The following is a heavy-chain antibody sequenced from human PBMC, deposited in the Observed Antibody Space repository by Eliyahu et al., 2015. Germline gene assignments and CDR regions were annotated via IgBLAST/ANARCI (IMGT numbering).Heavy chain of an antibody. CDR1: GGXFSGYY. CDR2: INHSGST. V-gene: IGHV4-34*01. J-gene: IGHJ4*02. CDR3: ARGIPSGYYXRADY. D-gene: IGHD3-22*01. Sequence: QVQLQQWGAGLLKPSETLSLTCAVYGGXFSGYYWSWIRQPPGKGLEWIGEINHSGSTNYNPSLKSRVTISVDTSKNQFSLKLSSVTAADTAVYYCARGIPSGYYXRADYWGQGTLVTVSS.